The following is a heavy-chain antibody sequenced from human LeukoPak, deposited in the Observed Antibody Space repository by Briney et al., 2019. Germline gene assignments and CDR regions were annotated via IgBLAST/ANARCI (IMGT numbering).Heavy chain of an antibody. J-gene: IGHJ6*02. D-gene: IGHD3-16*01. Sequence: TASETLSLTCTVSGGSISSSSYYWGWIRQPPGKGLEWIGSIYYSGSTYYNPSLKSRVTISVDTSKNQFSLKLSSVTAADTAVYYCARDLIIRRYGMGVWGQGTTVTVSS. CDR2: IYYSGST. CDR3: ARDLIIRRYGMGV. V-gene: IGHV4-39*07. CDR1: GGSISSSSYY.